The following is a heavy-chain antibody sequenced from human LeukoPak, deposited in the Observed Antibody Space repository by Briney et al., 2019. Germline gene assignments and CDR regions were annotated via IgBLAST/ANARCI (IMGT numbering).Heavy chain of an antibody. J-gene: IGHJ5*02. CDR2: INWDDQK. CDR1: GFSLTTSGVG. D-gene: IGHD3-22*01. V-gene: IGHV2-5*02. CDR3: AHRRDSSGYQYRYWFAP. Sequence: ASGPTLVNPTQTLTLTCTFSGFSLTTSGVGVGWIRQPPGKALEWLALINWDDQKVYSPSLQSRLSITKDTSKNQVVLTMTNVDPVDTATYYCAHRRDSSGYQYRYWFAPSGQGTLVTVSS.